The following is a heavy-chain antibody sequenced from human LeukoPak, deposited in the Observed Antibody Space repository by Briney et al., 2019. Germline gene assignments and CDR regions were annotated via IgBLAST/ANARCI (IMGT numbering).Heavy chain of an antibody. CDR3: AKWLVVAATYYYYGMDV. J-gene: IGHJ6*04. D-gene: IGHD2-15*01. Sequence: GGSLRLSCAASGFTFSSYGMHWVRQAPSKGLEWVAVISYDGSNKYYADSVEGRFTISRDNSKNTLYLQMNSLRAEDTAVYYCAKWLVVAATYYYYGMDVWGKGTTVTVSS. CDR1: GFTFSSYG. CDR2: ISYDGSNK. V-gene: IGHV3-30*18.